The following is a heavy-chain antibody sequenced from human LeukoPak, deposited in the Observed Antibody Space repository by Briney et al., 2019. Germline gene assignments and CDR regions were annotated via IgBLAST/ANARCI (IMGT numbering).Heavy chain of an antibody. CDR2: IWNDGVNK. CDR1: GFTFSSYD. Sequence: RSGGSLRLSCAASGFTFSSYDMHWVRQAPGKGLEWVSLIWNDGVNKYYVDSVKGRFTISRDNSKNVLYLQMNSLRADDTAVYFCARDRHTHYFQSGGVWGQSVDSWGQGTLVTVSS. J-gene: IGHJ4*02. D-gene: IGHD2-15*01. V-gene: IGHV3-33*01. CDR3: ARDRHTHYFQSGGVWGQSVDS.